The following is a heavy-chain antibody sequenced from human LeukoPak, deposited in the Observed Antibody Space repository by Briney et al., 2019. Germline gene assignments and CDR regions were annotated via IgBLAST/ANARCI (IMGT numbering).Heavy chain of an antibody. J-gene: IGHJ4*02. V-gene: IGHV4-31*03. Sequence: SETLSLTCTVSGGSISGGAYYWSWIRQHPGKGLEWIGYIYYSGSTYYNPSLKSRVIVSVDMSKNQFSLKLSSVTAADTAVYYCARDTAGTDYFDYWGQGTLVTVSS. CDR2: IYYSGST. D-gene: IGHD6-19*01. CDR1: GGSISGGAYY. CDR3: ARDTAGTDYFDY.